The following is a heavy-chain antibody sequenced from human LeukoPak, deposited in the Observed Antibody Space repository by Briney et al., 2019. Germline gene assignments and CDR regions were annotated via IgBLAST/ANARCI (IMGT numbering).Heavy chain of an antibody. Sequence: ASVKVSCKASGYTFTSYGISWVRQAPGQGLEWMGWISAYNGNTNYAQKLQGRVTMTTDTYTSTAYLELRSLRSDDTAVYYCAGVPEGGAFDIWGQGTMVTVSA. CDR1: GYTFTSYG. J-gene: IGHJ3*02. CDR2: ISAYNGNT. V-gene: IGHV1-18*01. D-gene: IGHD2-2*01. CDR3: AGVPEGGAFDI.